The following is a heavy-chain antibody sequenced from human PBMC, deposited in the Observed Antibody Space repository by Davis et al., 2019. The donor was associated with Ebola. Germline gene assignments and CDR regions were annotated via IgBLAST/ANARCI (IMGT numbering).Heavy chain of an antibody. CDR3: AKADDSSGYYGGY. CDR1: GFTFSSYS. J-gene: IGHJ4*02. Sequence: GESLKISCAASGFTFSSYSMNWVRQAPGKGLEWVSYISSSSSTIYYADSVKGRFTISRDNAKNTLYLQMNSLRAEDTAVYYCAKADDSSGYYGGYWGQGTLVTVSS. D-gene: IGHD3-22*01. CDR2: ISSSSSTI. V-gene: IGHV3-48*01.